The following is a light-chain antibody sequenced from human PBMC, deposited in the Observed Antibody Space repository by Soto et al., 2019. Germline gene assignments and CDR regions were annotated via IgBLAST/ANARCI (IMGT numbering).Light chain of an antibody. CDR3: AAWDDSLNVPVYV. CDR1: SSNIGSNT. CDR2: SNN. V-gene: IGLV1-44*01. Sequence: QSVLTQPPSASGTPGQRVTISCSGSSSNIGSNTVNWYQQLPGTAPKLLIYSNNQRPSGVPVRFSGSKSGTSASLAISGLQSEDEADFYCAAWDDSLNVPVYVFGTGTKLTVL. J-gene: IGLJ1*01.